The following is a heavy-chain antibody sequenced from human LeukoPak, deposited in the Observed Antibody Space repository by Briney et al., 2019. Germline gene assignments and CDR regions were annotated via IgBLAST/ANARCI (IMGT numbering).Heavy chain of an antibody. CDR3: AREIYDFWSGYSSHDAFDI. Sequence: PGGSLKLSCAASGFTFSSYWMSWVRQAPGKGLEWVANIKQDGSEKYYVDSVKGRFTISRDNAKNSLYLQMNSLRAEDTAVYYCAREIYDFWSGYSSHDAFDIWGQGTMVTVSS. V-gene: IGHV3-7*01. CDR2: IKQDGSEK. CDR1: GFTFSSYW. J-gene: IGHJ3*02. D-gene: IGHD3-3*01.